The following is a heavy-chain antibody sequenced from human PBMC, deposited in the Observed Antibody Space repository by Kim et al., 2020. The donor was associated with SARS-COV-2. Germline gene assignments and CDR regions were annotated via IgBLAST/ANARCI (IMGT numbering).Heavy chain of an antibody. V-gene: IGHV4-59*13. J-gene: IGHJ5*02. CDR3: ASSYGSGNWFDP. CDR2: IYYSGST. Sequence: SETLSLTCTVSGGSISSYYWSWIRQPPGKGLEWIGYIYYSGSTNYNPSLKSRVTISVDTSKNQFSLTLSSVTAADTAVYYCASSYGSGNWFDPWGQGTLVTVSP. D-gene: IGHD3-10*01. CDR1: GGSISSYY.